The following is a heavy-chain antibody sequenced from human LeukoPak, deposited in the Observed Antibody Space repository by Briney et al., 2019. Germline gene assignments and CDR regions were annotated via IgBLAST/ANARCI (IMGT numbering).Heavy chain of an antibody. D-gene: IGHD7-27*01. CDR2: INPDSGGT. CDR3: ARDLEGLGRYSDY. Sequence: GASVKVSCKSSGYAFTGYHMHWVRQAPGQGLQWMGWINPDSGGTTFAQEFQGRVTMTRDTSISTAYMELSSLRSDDTAVYFCARDLEGLGRYSDYWGQGTLVTVSS. V-gene: IGHV1-2*02. CDR1: GYAFTGYH. J-gene: IGHJ4*02.